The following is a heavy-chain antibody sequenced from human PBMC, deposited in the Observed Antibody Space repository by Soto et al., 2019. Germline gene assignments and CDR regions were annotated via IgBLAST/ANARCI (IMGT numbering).Heavy chain of an antibody. D-gene: IGHD2-21*02. J-gene: IGHJ4*02. Sequence: SETLSLTCTVSGGSISSSSYYWGWIRQPPGKGLEWIGSIYYSGSTYYNPSLKSRVTISVDTSKNQFSLKLSSVTAADTAVYYCARAGYCGPGCYYYFDYWGQGTLVTVSS. V-gene: IGHV4-39*01. CDR3: ARAGYCGPGCYYYFDY. CDR1: GGSISSSSYY. CDR2: IYYSGST.